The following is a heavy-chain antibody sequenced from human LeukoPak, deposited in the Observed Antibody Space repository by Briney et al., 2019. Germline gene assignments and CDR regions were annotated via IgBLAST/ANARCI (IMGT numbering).Heavy chain of an antibody. V-gene: IGHV4-34*01. CDR2: IYNSGVT. J-gene: IGHJ5*02. Sequence: PSETLSLTCAVYGVSFSGYYWSWIRQPPGKVLEWIGSIYNSGVTYYNPSLKSRVTISIDMSKNQFSLKLSSVTAADTAVYYCARAYHSSWYLNWFDPWGQGTLVTVSS. CDR3: ARAYHSSWYLNWFDP. D-gene: IGHD6-13*01. CDR1: GVSFSGYY.